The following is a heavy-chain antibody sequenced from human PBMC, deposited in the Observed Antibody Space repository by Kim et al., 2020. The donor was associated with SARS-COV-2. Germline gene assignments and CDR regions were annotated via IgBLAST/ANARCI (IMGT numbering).Heavy chain of an antibody. D-gene: IGHD6-13*01. Sequence: SETLSLTCAVYGGSFSGYYWSWIRQPPGKGLEWFGEINHSGSTKYNPSLKSRVTISVDTSKNQFSLKLSSVTAADTAVYYCARYIAAAGNYYYYGMDVWGQGTTVPVSS. J-gene: IGHJ6*02. V-gene: IGHV4-34*01. CDR2: INHSGST. CDR1: GGSFSGYY. CDR3: ARYIAAAGNYYYYGMDV.